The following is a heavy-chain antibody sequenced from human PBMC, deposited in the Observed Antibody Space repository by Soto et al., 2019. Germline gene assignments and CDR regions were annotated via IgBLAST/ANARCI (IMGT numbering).Heavy chain of an antibody. CDR3: ARSIKEDIGVVGPKDIWFDP. D-gene: IGHD6-19*01. V-gene: IGHV1-69*02. Sequence: QVQLVQSGAEVKRPGSSVKVSCQTSGGTFRTYTINWVRQAPGQGLEWMGRIIPILDVANYAQKFQGRVTITADKSTRTTHMELRSMRSEDTAVYYCARSIKEDIGVVGPKDIWFDPWGQGTLVTVSS. J-gene: IGHJ5*02. CDR1: GGTFRTYT. CDR2: IIPILDVA.